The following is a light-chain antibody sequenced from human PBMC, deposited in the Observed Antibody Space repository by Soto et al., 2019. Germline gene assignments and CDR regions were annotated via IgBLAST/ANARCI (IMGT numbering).Light chain of an antibody. Sequence: DIQMTQSPSTLSASVGDRVTITCRASQSISGWLAWYQQKPGKAPKVLIYDASNLESGVPSRFSGSGSGTEFILTISSLQPDDFATYYCQRYDSYSMYTFGQGTKLEIK. CDR3: QRYDSYSMYT. CDR2: DAS. CDR1: QSISGW. J-gene: IGKJ2*01. V-gene: IGKV1-5*01.